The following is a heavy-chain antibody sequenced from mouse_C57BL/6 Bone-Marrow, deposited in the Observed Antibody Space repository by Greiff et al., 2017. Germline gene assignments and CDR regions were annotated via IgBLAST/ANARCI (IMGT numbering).Heavy chain of an antibody. J-gene: IGHJ2*01. Sequence: ESGPGLVKPSQSLSLTCSVTGYSITSGYYWNWIRQFPGNKLEWMGYISYDGSKNYNPSLKNRISITRDTSQNQFFLKLNSVTTEDTATYYCASLYYFDYWGQGTTLTVSS. CDR3: ASLYYFDY. CDR1: GYSITSGYY. CDR2: ISYDGSK. V-gene: IGHV3-6*01.